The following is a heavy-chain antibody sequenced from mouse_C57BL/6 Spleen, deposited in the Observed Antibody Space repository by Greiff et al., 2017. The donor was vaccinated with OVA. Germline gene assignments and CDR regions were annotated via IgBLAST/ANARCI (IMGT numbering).Heavy chain of an antibody. V-gene: IGHV2-2*01. J-gene: IGHJ3*01. CDR3: ASGNLAY. D-gene: IGHD2-1*01. Sequence: QVQLKESGPGLVQPSQSLSITCPVSGFSLTSYGVHWVRQSPGKGLEWLGVIWSGGSTDYNAAFISRLSISKDNSKSQVFFKMNSLQADDTAIYYCASGNLAYWGQGTLVTVSA. CDR1: GFSLTSYG. CDR2: IWSGGST.